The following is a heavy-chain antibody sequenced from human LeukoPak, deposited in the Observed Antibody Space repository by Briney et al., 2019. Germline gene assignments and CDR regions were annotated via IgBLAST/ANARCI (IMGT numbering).Heavy chain of an antibody. D-gene: IGHD2-15*01. Sequence: GESLKISCKGSGYSFTSYWIGWVRQMPGKGLEWMGIIYPGDSDTRYSPSFQGQVTISADKSISTAYLQWSSLKASDTAMYYCAREGGGYCSGGSCFEPDYWGQGTLVTVSS. J-gene: IGHJ4*02. CDR1: GYSFTSYW. CDR2: IYPGDSDT. V-gene: IGHV5-51*01. CDR3: AREGGGYCSGGSCFEPDY.